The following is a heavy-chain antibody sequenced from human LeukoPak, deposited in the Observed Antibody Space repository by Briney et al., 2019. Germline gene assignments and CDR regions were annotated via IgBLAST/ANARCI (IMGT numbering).Heavy chain of an antibody. CDR3: ARDGTTVTHNPYEVGAFDI. J-gene: IGHJ3*02. CDR1: GGSCSDYY. CDR2: IHPYGTF. D-gene: IGHD4-17*01. V-gene: IGHV4-34*01. Sequence: SETLSLTCAVYGGSCSDYYCSWIRQPPGKGLEWIGEIHPYGTFYYNSSLKSRLTISIDTSKSQFSLNLTSVTAADTALYFCARDGTTVTHNPYEVGAFDIWGQGTMVTVSS.